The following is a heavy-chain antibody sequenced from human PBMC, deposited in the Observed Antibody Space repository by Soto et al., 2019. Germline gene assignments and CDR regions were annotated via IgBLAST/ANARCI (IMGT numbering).Heavy chain of an antibody. Sequence: EVQLVESGGGLVQPGGSLRLSCAASGFAFNTYWMHWVRQVPGKELVWISKINGDGSDIKYADSVKGRFTISRDNAQNTLFLYMDRLSSDDTAVYYCARDWYHCMYVWGKGTTVTFSS. CDR1: GFAFNTYW. D-gene: IGHD1-20*01. J-gene: IGHJ6*03. CDR3: ARDWYHCMYV. V-gene: IGHV3-74*01. CDR2: INGDGSDI.